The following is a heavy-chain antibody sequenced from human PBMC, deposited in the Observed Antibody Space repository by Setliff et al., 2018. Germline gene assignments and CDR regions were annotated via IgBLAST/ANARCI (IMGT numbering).Heavy chain of an antibody. Sequence: PSETLSLTCTVSGDSIYNHFWSWVRQPPGKGLEWIGYIYSTGSTNYNPSLKSRVAISIDTSKNQFSLKVNSVTAADTAIYYCARGLNSVSWTCAYWGQGSLVTVSS. J-gene: IGHJ4*02. D-gene: IGHD2-15*01. CDR3: ARGLNSVSWTCAY. CDR2: IYSTGST. CDR1: GDSIYNHF. V-gene: IGHV4-4*08.